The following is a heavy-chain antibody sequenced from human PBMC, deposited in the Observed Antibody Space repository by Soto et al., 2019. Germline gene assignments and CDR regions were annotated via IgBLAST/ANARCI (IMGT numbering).Heavy chain of an antibody. CDR1: GGSVSSGSYY. J-gene: IGHJ4*02. V-gene: IGHV4-61*01. CDR3: ARESYSSSLFDY. CDR2: IYYTGST. D-gene: IGHD6-6*01. Sequence: SETLSLTCTVSGGSVSSGSYYWTWMRQPPGKGLEWIGFIYYTGSTNYNVSLKSRVTISVDTSKNQFSLKLSSVTAADTAVYYCARESYSSSLFDYWGQGTLVTVS.